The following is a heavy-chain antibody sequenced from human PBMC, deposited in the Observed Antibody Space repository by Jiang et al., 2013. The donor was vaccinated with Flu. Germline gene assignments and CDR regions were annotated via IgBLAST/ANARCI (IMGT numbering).Heavy chain of an antibody. CDR3: AKDKRDPGHFDY. CDR1: GFTFSSYG. V-gene: IGHV3-30*02. Sequence: VQLVESGGGVVQPGGSLRLSCAASGFTFSSYGMHWVRQAPGKGLEWVAFIRYDGSNKYYADSVKGRFTISRDNSKNTLYLQMNSLRAEDTAVYYCAKDKRDPGHFDYWGQGTLVTVSS. J-gene: IGHJ4*02. CDR2: IRYDGSNK.